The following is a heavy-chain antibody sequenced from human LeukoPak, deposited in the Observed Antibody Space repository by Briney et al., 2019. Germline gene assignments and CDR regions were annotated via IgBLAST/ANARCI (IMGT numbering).Heavy chain of an antibody. CDR2: IIPIFGTA. D-gene: IGHD3-10*01. V-gene: IGHV1-69*06. CDR3: VRAEAPGSWIMDY. J-gene: IGHJ4*02. CDR1: GGTFSSYA. Sequence: ASVKVSCKASGGTFSSYAISWVRQAPGQGLEWMGGIIPIFGTANYAQKFQGRVTITRDTTANTAYMDLSSLRSEDTAVYYCVRAEAPGSWIMDYWGQGTLIIVSS.